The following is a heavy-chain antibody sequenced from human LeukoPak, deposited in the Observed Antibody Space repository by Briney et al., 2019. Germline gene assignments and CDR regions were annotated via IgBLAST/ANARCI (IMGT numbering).Heavy chain of an antibody. D-gene: IGHD3-16*01. J-gene: IGHJ4*02. V-gene: IGHV4-59*12. CDR1: GGSISSYY. CDR2: IYYSGST. Sequence: SETLSLTCTVSGGSISSYYWSWIRQPPRKGLEWIGYIYYSGSTNYNPSLKSRVTISVDTSKNQFSLKLSSVTAADTAVYYCAARGTYGPLDYWGQGTLVTVSS. CDR3: AARGTYGPLDY.